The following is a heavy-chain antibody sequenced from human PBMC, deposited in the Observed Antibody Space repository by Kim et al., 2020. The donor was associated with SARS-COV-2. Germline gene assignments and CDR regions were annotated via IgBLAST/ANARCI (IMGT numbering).Heavy chain of an antibody. J-gene: IGHJ4*02. CDR3: ATGNTHFEY. Sequence: GGSLRLSCAASGFTFGDYVVNWVRQTPGKGLEWVSRVTGDGNTAHYVDSVNGRFTISRDNSKNSLYLQMNSLRAEDAAVYYCATGNTHFEYWGQGALVTVSS. CDR1: GFTFGDYV. V-gene: IGHV3-23*03. D-gene: IGHD2-15*01. CDR2: VTGDGNTA.